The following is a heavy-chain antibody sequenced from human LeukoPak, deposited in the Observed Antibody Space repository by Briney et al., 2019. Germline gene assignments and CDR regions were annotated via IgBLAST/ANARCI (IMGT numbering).Heavy chain of an antibody. V-gene: IGHV3-30*03. CDR2: ISYDGSNK. CDR3: ATSSRVVTATFDY. Sequence: PGGALRLSCAASGFTFSSYGMHWVRQAPGKGLGWVAVISYDGSNKYYADSVKGRFTISRDNPKHTLYLQMNSLRAEDTAVYYCATSSRVVTATFDYWGQGTLVTVSS. CDR1: GFTFSSYG. D-gene: IGHD2-21*02. J-gene: IGHJ4*02.